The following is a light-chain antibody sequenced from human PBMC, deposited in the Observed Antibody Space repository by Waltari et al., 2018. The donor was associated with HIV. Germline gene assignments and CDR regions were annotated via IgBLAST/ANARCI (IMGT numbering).Light chain of an antibody. CDR3: AAWDDSLNGVV. J-gene: IGLJ2*01. Sequence: QSMLTQPPSASGAPGQRVTISCSGSSSNVGSNTVHWYQQLPETAPKFLIYGNNQRPSGVPDRFSGSKSGTSASLAISGLQSDDEADYYCAAWDDSLNGVVFGGGTKLTVL. CDR1: SSNVGSNT. CDR2: GNN. V-gene: IGLV1-44*01.